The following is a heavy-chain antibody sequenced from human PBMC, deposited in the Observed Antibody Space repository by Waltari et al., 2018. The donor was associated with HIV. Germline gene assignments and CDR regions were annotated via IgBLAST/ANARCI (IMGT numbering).Heavy chain of an antibody. J-gene: IGHJ3*02. CDR3: ARASAGDAFDI. V-gene: IGHV4-34*01. Sequence: QVQLQQWGAGLLKPSETLSLTCAVYGGSFSGYYWSWIRQPPGKGLEWIGEIKHSGSTNYNPSLKSRVTISVDTSKNQFSLKLSSVTAADTAVYYCARASAGDAFDIWGQGTMVTVSS. CDR2: IKHSGST. CDR1: GGSFSGYY. D-gene: IGHD3-3*01.